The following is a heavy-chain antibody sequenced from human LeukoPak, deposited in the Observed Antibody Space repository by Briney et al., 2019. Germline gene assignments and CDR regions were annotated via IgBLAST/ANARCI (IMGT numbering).Heavy chain of an antibody. CDR2: IIPIFGTA. J-gene: IGHJ3*02. CDR1: GGTFSSYA. D-gene: IGHD3-3*01. Sequence: ASVKVSCKASGGTFSSYAISWVRQAPGQGLEWMGGIIPIFGTANYAQKFQGRVTITADESTSTAYMELSSLRSEDTAVYYCAREGITIFGVVIIGDAFDIWGQGTMVTVSS. CDR3: AREGITIFGVVIIGDAFDI. V-gene: IGHV1-69*13.